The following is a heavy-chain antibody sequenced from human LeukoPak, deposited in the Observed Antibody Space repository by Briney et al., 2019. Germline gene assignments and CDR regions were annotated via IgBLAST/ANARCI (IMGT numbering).Heavy chain of an antibody. CDR3: ARDPPGLEVAGYDY. CDR1: GFTFSTYW. Sequence: GGSLRLSCAVSGFTFSTYWMSWVRQAPGKGLEGVANMNQDGSEKYYVDSLKGRFTISRDNAKNSLYLQMNSLRAEDTAVYYCARDPPGLEVAGYDYWGQGTLVTVSS. J-gene: IGHJ4*02. V-gene: IGHV3-7*01. CDR2: MNQDGSEK. D-gene: IGHD6-19*01.